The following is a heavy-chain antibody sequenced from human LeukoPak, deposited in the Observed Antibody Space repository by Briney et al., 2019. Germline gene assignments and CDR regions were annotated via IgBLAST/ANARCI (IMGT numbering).Heavy chain of an antibody. CDR1: GGSFSGYY. V-gene: IGHV4-34*01. J-gene: IGHJ6*04. CDR3: ARGKGGAGGYYYYGMDV. Sequence: SETLSLTCAVYGGSFSGYYWSWIRQPPGKGLEWIGEINHSGSTNYNPSLKSRVTISVDTSKNQFSLKLSSVTAADTAVYYRARGKGGAGGYYYYGMDVWGKGTTVTVSS. D-gene: IGHD3-16*01. CDR2: INHSGST.